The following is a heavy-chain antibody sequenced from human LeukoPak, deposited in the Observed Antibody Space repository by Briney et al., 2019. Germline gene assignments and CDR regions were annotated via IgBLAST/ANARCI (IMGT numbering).Heavy chain of an antibody. D-gene: IGHD1-26*01. V-gene: IGHV1-24*01. CDR2: FDPEDGET. J-gene: IGHJ5*02. CDR3: ATVGGSYGKNWFDP. CDR1: GYTLTELS. Sequence: GASVKVSCKVSGYTLTELSMHWVRQPPAKGLEWMGGFDPEDGETIYAQKFQGRVTMTEDTSTDTAYMELSSLRSEDTAVYYCATVGGSYGKNWFDPWGQGTLVTVSS.